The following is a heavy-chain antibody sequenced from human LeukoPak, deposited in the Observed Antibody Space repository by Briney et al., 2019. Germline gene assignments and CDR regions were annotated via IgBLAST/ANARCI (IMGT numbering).Heavy chain of an antibody. J-gene: IGHJ3*02. CDR2: INHSGST. CDR1: GGSFSGYY. CDR3: ARGIAARPDAFDI. V-gene: IGHV4-34*01. D-gene: IGHD6-6*01. Sequence: SETLSLTCAVYGGSFSGYYWSWIRQPPGKGLEWIGEINHSGSTNYNPSLKSRVTISVDTSKNQFSLKLSSVTAADTAVCYCARGIAARPDAFDIWGQGTMVTVSS.